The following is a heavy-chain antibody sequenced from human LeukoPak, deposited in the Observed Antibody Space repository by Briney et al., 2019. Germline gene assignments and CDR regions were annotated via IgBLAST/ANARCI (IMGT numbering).Heavy chain of an antibody. Sequence: SVKLSCKASGGTFSSYAISWVRQAPGQGLEWMGGIIPIFGTANYAQKFQGRVTITADESTSTAYMELSSLRSEDTAVYYCARYLLAAAGNGFDYWGQGTLLTLSS. CDR3: ARYLLAAAGNGFDY. D-gene: IGHD6-13*01. CDR2: IIPIFGTA. CDR1: GGTFSSYA. V-gene: IGHV1-69*13. J-gene: IGHJ4*02.